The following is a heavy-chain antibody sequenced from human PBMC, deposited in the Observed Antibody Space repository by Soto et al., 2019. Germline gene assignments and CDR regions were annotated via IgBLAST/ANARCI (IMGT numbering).Heavy chain of an antibody. D-gene: IGHD3-22*01. CDR1: RFTFSGYW. Sequence: GGSLRLSCADSRFTFSGYWMYWVRQAPGKGLEWVANIKEDGSEKNYVDSVRGRFTISRDNAKNSLYLQMNSLRAEDTAVYYCARESRLIVVFPAPYAFDIWGQGTMVTVSS. V-gene: IGHV3-7*01. J-gene: IGHJ3*02. CDR2: IKEDGSEK. CDR3: ARESRLIVVFPAPYAFDI.